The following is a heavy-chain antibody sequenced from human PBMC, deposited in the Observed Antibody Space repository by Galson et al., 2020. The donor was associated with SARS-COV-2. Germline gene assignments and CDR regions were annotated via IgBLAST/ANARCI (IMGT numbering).Heavy chain of an antibody. J-gene: IGHJ6*02. D-gene: IGHD3-10*01. V-gene: IGHV3-30*18. Sequence: QLGESLKISCAASGFTFSSYGMHWVRQAPGKGLEWVAVISYDGSNKYYADSVKGRFTISRDNSENIVFLQMNSLRAEDTAVYYCAKDLTNLWFGELLDKQGYYYYYYGMDVWGQGTTVTVSS. CDR2: ISYDGSNK. CDR1: GFTFSSYG. CDR3: AKDLTNLWFGELLDKQGYYYYYYGMDV.